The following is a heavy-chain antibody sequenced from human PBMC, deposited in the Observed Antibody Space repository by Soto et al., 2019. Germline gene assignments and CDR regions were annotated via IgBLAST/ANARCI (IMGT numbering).Heavy chain of an antibody. V-gene: IGHV1-18*01. D-gene: IGHD4-17*01. CDR3: ARRLYGDYDY. CDR2: ISTYNGNT. Sequence: QTQLVQSGAEVKKPGASVKVSCKASGYSFTTSGITWVRQAPGQGLEWMGWISTYNGNTNYAQKFQDRVTLTTDTSTSTAYMELRSLRSDDTAVYYCARRLYGDYDYLGQGTLVTVSS. CDR1: GYSFTTSG. J-gene: IGHJ4*02.